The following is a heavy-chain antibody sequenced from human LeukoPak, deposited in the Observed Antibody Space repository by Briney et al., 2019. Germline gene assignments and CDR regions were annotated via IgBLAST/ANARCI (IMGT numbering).Heavy chain of an antibody. CDR3: TTAADSYYYGSGSYPEAY. CDR1: GFTFSNAW. D-gene: IGHD3-10*01. CDR2: IKSKTDGGTT. J-gene: IGHJ4*02. V-gene: IGHV3-15*01. Sequence: GGSVRLSCAASGFTFSNAWMSWVRQAPGKGREWVGRIKSKTDGGTTDYAAPVKGRFTISRDDSKNTLYLQMNSLKTEDTAVYYCTTAADSYYYGSGSYPEAYWGQGTLVTVSS.